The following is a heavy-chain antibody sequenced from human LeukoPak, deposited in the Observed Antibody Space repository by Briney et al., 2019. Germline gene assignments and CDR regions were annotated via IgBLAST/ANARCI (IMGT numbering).Heavy chain of an antibody. CDR2: ISGSGGST. Sequence: SGGSLRPSCAASGFTFSSYAMSWVRQAPGKGLEWVSAISGSGGSTYYADSVKGRFTISRDNSKNTLYLQMNSLRAEDTAVYYCAKDLTSTVTTSGAFDYWGQGTLVTVSS. CDR3: AKDLTSTVTTSGAFDY. V-gene: IGHV3-23*01. D-gene: IGHD4-17*01. CDR1: GFTFSSYA. J-gene: IGHJ4*02.